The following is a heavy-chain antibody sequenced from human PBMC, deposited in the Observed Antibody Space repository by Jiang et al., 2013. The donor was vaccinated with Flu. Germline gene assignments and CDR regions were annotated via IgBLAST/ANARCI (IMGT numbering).Heavy chain of an antibody. CDR2: TYYRSKWYY. Sequence: TLSLTCAIFGDSVSGNSAAWNWIRQSPSRGLEWLGRTYYRSKWYYDYAVSVKSRITINPDTSKNQFSLRLNSVTPEDTAVYYCARGPGTGTIRFDPWGQGTLVTVSS. J-gene: IGHJ5*02. V-gene: IGHV6-1*01. CDR1: GDSVSGNSAA. CDR3: ARGPGTGTIRFDP. D-gene: IGHD1-1*01.